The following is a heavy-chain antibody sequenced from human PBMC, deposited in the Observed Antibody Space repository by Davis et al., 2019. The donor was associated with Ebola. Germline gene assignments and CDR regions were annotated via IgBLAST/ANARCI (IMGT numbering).Heavy chain of an antibody. CDR3: ARGGSSRPFDY. D-gene: IGHD2-15*01. V-gene: IGHV3-11*01. Sequence: GESLKISCAASGFSFSDFYMSWIRQAPGKGLEWISYISNSGSAISYADSVKGRFTISRDNAHNSVYLQMNSLRAEDTAVYYCARGGSSRPFDYWGQGTPVTVSS. CDR1: GFSFSDFY. CDR2: ISNSGSAI. J-gene: IGHJ4*02.